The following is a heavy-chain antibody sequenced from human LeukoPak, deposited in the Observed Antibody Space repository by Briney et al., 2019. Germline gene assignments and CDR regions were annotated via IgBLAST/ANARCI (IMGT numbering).Heavy chain of an antibody. J-gene: IGHJ4*02. CDR3: ARDYDILTGGFDY. D-gene: IGHD3-9*01. CDR1: GFTFRSYT. V-gene: IGHV3-21*01. CDR2: ISNSATYI. Sequence: GVSLRLSCAASGFTFRSYTMNWVRHAPGKGLEWVLSISNSATYIFYADSVKDRFTISRDNAKNSLYLQMNSLRAEDTAVYYCARDYDILTGGFDYWGQGTLVTVSS.